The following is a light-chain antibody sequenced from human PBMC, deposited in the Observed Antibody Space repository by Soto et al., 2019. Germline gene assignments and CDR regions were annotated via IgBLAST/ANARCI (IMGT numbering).Light chain of an antibody. J-gene: IGKJ3*01. CDR3: QQYNNYPIT. CDR1: QSINSW. CDR2: KAS. Sequence: DIQMTQSPSTLSASVGDRVTITCRASQSINSWLAWYQQKPGKAPKLLIYKASSLESGVPSRFSGSGSGTEFTLTISSLQPDDFATYYCQQYNNYPITFGPGTKVDIK. V-gene: IGKV1-5*03.